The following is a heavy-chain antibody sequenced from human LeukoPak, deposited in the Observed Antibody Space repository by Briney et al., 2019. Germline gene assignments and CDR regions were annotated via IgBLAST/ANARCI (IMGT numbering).Heavy chain of an antibody. D-gene: IGHD1-26*01. CDR3: ARDQSRSGSYELTDY. CDR2: IRYDGSYK. V-gene: IGHV3-30*02. CDR1: GFTFSSYW. Sequence: SGGSLRLSCVASGFTFSSYWMHWVRQAPGKGLEWVALIRYDGSYKYYADSVKGRFTISRDNSKNTLYLQMNSLRAEDTAVYYCARDQSRSGSYELTDYWGQGTLVAVSS. J-gene: IGHJ4*02.